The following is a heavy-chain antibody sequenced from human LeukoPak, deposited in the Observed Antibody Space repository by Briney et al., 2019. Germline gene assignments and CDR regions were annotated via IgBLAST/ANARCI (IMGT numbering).Heavy chain of an antibody. CDR3: ARQHVVRGVIITHGMDV. CDR2: IYPGDSDT. Sequence: GESLRISCNGSGYSFTSYWIGWVRQMPGKGLEWMGIIYPGDSDTRYSPSFQGQVTISADKSISTAYLQRSSLKASDTAMYYCARQHVVRGVIITHGMDVWGKGTTVTVSS. D-gene: IGHD3-10*01. CDR1: GYSFTSYW. J-gene: IGHJ6*04. V-gene: IGHV5-51*01.